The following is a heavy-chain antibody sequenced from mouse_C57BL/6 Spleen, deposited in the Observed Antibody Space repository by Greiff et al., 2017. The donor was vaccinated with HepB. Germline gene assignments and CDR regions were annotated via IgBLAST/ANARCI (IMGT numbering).Heavy chain of an antibody. CDR1: GFTFSSYA. CDR3: ARRGYGSSFYFDY. Sequence: EVKLVESGGGLVKPGGSLKLSCAASGFTFSSYAMSWVRQTPEKRLEWVATISDGGSYTYYPDNVKGRFTISRDNAKNNLYLQMSHLKSEDTAMYYCARRGYGSSFYFDYWGQGTTLTVSS. D-gene: IGHD1-1*01. CDR2: ISDGGSYT. J-gene: IGHJ2*01. V-gene: IGHV5-4*03.